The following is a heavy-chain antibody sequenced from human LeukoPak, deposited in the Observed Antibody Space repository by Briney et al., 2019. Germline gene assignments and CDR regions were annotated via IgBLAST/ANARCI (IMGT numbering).Heavy chain of an antibody. Sequence: PSETLSLTCTVSGGSISSYYWSWIRQPPGKGLEWIGYIYYSGSTNYNPSLKSRVTISVDTSKNQFSLKLSSVTAADTAVYYCARDYGMTTVSWDYYYYYGMDVWGQGTTVTVSS. D-gene: IGHD4-11*01. CDR1: GGSISSYY. CDR3: ARDYGMTTVSWDYYYYYGMDV. V-gene: IGHV4-59*01. CDR2: IYYSGST. J-gene: IGHJ6*02.